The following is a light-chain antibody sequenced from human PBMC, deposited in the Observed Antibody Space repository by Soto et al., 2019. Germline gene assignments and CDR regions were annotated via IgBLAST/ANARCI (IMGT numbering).Light chain of an antibody. CDR1: QSVSSTY. J-gene: IGKJ1*01. CDR3: QQYGSSGT. CDR2: GTS. Sequence: LVLTQSPASLSFSPWQRSTLYFSSSQSVSSTYLGWYQQQPGQPPRLLMSGTSNRATGIPARFSGSGSGTEFNLTISRLEPEDFAVYYCQQYGSSGTFGQGTKVDI. V-gene: IGKV3-20*01.